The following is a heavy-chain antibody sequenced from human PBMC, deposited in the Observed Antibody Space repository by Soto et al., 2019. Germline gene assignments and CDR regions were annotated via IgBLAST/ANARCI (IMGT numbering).Heavy chain of an antibody. CDR1: GFTFSSYA. V-gene: IGHV3-23*01. J-gene: IGHJ2*01. CDR2: ISGGGGRT. CDR3: AKVLGDYVFEYWYFDL. Sequence: EVQLLESGGGLVQPGGSLRLSCAASGFTFSSYAMRWVRQAPGKGLEWVSAISGGGGRTYYADSVKGRFTISRDNSKNSLYLQMNSLRAQDAAVYYCAKVLGDYVFEYWYFDLWGRGTLVTVSS. D-gene: IGHD4-17*01.